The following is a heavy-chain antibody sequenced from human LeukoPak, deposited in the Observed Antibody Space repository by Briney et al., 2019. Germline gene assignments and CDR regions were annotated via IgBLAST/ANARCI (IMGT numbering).Heavy chain of an antibody. CDR3: ARVRGCSSTSCYLYYYYYMDV. CDR2: ISAYNGNT. J-gene: IGHJ6*03. CDR1: GYTFTSYG. V-gene: IGHV1-18*01. Sequence: TSVKVSCKASGYTFTSYGISWVRQAPGQGLEWMEWISAYNGNTNYAQKLQGRVTVTTDTSTSTAYMELRSLRSDDTAVYYCARVRGCSSTSCYLYYYYYMDVWGKGTTVTVSS. D-gene: IGHD2-2*01.